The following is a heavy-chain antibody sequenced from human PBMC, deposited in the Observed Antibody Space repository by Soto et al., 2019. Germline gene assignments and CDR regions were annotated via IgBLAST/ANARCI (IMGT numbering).Heavy chain of an antibody. V-gene: IGHV2-5*02. CDR2: IYWDDDQ. D-gene: IGHD2-2*01. CDR3: AHAYGGTSWPNDAFDV. CDR1: GFSLSADGVG. Sequence: QITLKESGPTLVKPTQTLTLTCTFSGFSLSADGVGVGWIRQPPGKALEWLALIYWDDDQRYSPSLMTRLTITKDTSKNQVVLTMTNMDPVDTATYYCAHAYGGTSWPNDAFDVWGQGTVVTVSS. J-gene: IGHJ3*01.